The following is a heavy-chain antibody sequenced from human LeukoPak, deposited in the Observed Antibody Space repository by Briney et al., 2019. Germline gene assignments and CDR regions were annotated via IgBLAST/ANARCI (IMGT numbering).Heavy chain of an antibody. Sequence: GASVKVSCKASGYTFTGYYIHWVRQAPGQGLEWMGWINPNSGGTNYAQKFQGRVTMTRDTSISTAYMELSRLRSDDTAVYYCARAGAGAYIVVVPAATRAEYFQHWGQGTLVTVSS. J-gene: IGHJ1*01. D-gene: IGHD2-2*01. CDR2: INPNSGGT. CDR1: GYTFTGYY. CDR3: ARAGAGAYIVVVPAATRAEYFQH. V-gene: IGHV1-2*02.